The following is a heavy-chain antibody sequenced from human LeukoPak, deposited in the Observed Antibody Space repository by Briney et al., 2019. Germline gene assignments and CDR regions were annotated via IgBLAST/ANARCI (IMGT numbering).Heavy chain of an antibody. D-gene: IGHD2-2*01. CDR2: ISSSSSYI. V-gene: IGHV3-21*01. Sequence: GGSLRLSCAASGFTFSSYSMNWVRHAPGKGLEWVSSISSSSSYIYYADSVKGRFTISRDNAKNSLYLQMNSLRAEDTAVYYCARDCSSTSCFDYWGQGTLVTVSS. CDR3: ARDCSSTSCFDY. J-gene: IGHJ4*02. CDR1: GFTFSSYS.